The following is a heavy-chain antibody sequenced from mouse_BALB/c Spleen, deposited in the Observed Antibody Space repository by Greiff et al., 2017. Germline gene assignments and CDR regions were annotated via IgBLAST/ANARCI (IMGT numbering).Heavy chain of an antibody. J-gene: IGHJ2*01. Sequence: VKLQQPGAELVRPGASVKLSCKASGYTFTSYWINWVKQRPGQGLEWIGNIYPSDSYTNYNQKFKDKATLTVDKSSSTAYMQLSSPTSEDSAVYYCTRSGGYEDYWGQGTTLTVSS. CDR3: TRSGGYEDY. CDR1: GYTFTSYW. CDR2: IYPSDSYT. V-gene: IGHV1-69*02. D-gene: IGHD2-2*01.